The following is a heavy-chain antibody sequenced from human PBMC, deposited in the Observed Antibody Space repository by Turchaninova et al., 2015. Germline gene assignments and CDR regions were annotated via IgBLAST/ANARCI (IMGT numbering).Heavy chain of an antibody. Sequence: QVQLQESGPGLVKPSETLSLTSPVSGHSISSGYYGGWIRQPPGKGLEWIGSIYHSGSTYYNPSLKSRVTLSVDTSKNQFSLKLSSVTAADTAVYYCARVRSSTSSHFDYWGQGTLVTVSS. D-gene: IGHD2-2*01. CDR2: IYHSGST. J-gene: IGHJ4*02. V-gene: IGHV4-38-2*02. CDR3: ARVRSSTSSHFDY. CDR1: GHSISSGYY.